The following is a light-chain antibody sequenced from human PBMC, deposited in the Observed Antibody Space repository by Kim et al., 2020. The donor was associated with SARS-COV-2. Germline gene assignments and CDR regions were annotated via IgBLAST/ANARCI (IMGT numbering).Light chain of an antibody. CDR3: CSYARGRGV. V-gene: IGLV2-23*02. CDR1: RSDVGSYNL. J-gene: IGLJ3*02. CDR2: EVR. Sequence: PGQSITFSCTGARSDVGSYNLVSWYQKHPGKAPKLMIYEVRKRPSGVSNRFSGSKSGNTASLTISGLQAEDEADYYCCSYARGRGVFGGGTQLTVL.